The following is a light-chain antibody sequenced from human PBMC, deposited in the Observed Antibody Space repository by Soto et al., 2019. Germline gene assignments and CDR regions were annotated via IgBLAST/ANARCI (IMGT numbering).Light chain of an antibody. J-gene: IGLJ2*01. CDR2: EVT. CDR1: SSDVGGYDY. CDR3: SSYASINSVI. V-gene: IGLV2-8*01. Sequence: QSALTQPPSASGSPGQSVTISCTGTSSDVGGYDYVSWYQQQSGKAPKLLIYEVTKLPSGVPDRFSGSKSGNTASLTGSGLQAEDEADYYCSSYASINSVIFGPGTKLTVL.